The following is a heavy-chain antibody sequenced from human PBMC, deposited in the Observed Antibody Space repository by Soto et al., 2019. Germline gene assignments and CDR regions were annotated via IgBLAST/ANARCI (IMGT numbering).Heavy chain of an antibody. J-gene: IGHJ6*02. Sequence: EVQLVECGGGLVQPGGSLRLSCAASGFTFSIYWMHWVRQAPGKGPVWVSRIDNAGSSARYADSVKGRFTISRDNAKNTVYLQMNSLRAEDTAVYYCTRVGGSVSGMDVWGRGTTVTVSS. D-gene: IGHD1-26*01. CDR1: GFTFSIYW. V-gene: IGHV3-74*01. CDR3: TRVGGSVSGMDV. CDR2: IDNAGSSA.